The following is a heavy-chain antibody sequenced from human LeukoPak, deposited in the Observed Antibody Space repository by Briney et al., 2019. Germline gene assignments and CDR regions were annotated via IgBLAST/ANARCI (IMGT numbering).Heavy chain of an antibody. V-gene: IGHV3-30*02. CDR3: ARAGPLRFLEWLLSPYAFDI. CDR1: GFTSSSYG. CDR2: IRYDGSNK. J-gene: IGHJ3*02. Sequence: GGSLRLSCAASGFTSSSYGMHWVRQAPGKGLEWVAFIRYDGSNKYYADSVKGRFTISRDNSKNTLYLQMNSLRAEDTAVYCCARAGPLRFLEWLLSPYAFDIWGQGTMVTVSS. D-gene: IGHD3-3*01.